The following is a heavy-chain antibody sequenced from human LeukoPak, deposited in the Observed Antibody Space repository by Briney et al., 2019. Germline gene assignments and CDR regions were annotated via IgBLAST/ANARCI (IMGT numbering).Heavy chain of an antibody. V-gene: IGHV3-66*01. Sequence: GGSLRLSCAASGFTFSSYAMTWVRQAPGKGLEWVSVIYSGGSTYYADSVKGRFTISRDNSKNTLYLQMNSLRAEDTAVYYCARSSSGWYRYYFDYWGQGTLVTVSS. CDR1: GFTFSSYA. J-gene: IGHJ4*02. D-gene: IGHD6-19*01. CDR2: IYSGGST. CDR3: ARSSSGWYRYYFDY.